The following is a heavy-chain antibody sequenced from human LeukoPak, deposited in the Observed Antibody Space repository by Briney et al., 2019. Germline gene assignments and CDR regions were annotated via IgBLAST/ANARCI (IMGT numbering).Heavy chain of an antibody. J-gene: IGHJ6*02. V-gene: IGHV3-74*01. CDR1: GFTFSSYW. Sequence: GGSLRLSCVASGFTFSSYWMHWVRQAPGKGLVWVSRINNDGSSTSYADSVKGRFTISRDNAKNTLYLQMNSLRAEDTAVYYCARVSYYGGNYDYYGMDVWGQGTTVTVSS. CDR3: ARVSYYGGNYDYYGMDV. D-gene: IGHD4-23*01. CDR2: INNDGSST.